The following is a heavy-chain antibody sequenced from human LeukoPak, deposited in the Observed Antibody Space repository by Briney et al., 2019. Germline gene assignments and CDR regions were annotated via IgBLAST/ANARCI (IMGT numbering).Heavy chain of an antibody. J-gene: IGHJ4*02. CDR3: ARSPVRHYETDC. V-gene: IGHV3-7*05. CDR2: IKQDGSQK. D-gene: IGHD3-22*01. Sequence: GGSLRLSCAASGFTFGSNGRSWFGRAPGKALNWLPNIKQDGSQKYHVDSLKDRFTISRDNAKNSLYLQMNSLRAEDTAVYYCARSPVRHYETDCWGQGTLVTVSS. CDR1: GFTFGSNG.